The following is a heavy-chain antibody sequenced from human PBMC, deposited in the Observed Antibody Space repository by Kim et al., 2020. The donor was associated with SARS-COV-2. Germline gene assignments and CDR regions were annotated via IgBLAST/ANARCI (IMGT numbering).Heavy chain of an antibody. D-gene: IGHD2-2*01. J-gene: IGHJ5*02. Sequence: SETLSLTCAVSGGSISSGGYSWSWIRQPPGKGLEWIGYIYHSGSTYYNPSLKSRVTISVDRSKNQFSLKLSSVTAADTAVYYCARYIVVVPAASWFDPWG. CDR2: IYHSGST. CDR3: ARYIVVVPAASWFDP. CDR1: GGSISSGGYS. V-gene: IGHV4-30-2*01.